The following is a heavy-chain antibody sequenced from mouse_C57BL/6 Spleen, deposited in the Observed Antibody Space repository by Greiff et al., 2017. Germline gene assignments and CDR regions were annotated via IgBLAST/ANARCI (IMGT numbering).Heavy chain of an antibody. D-gene: IGHD2-3*01. CDR3: ARGNDGYYWFAD. CDR2: IHPNSGSP. CDR1: GYTFTSYW. Sequence: QVQLKQPGAELVKPGASVKLSCKASGYTFTSYWMHWVKQRPGQGLEWIGMIHPNSGSPNYNEKFKSKATLTVDKSSSTAYMQLSSLTSEDSAVYCCARGNDGYYWFADWGQGTLVTVSA. J-gene: IGHJ3*01. V-gene: IGHV1-64*01.